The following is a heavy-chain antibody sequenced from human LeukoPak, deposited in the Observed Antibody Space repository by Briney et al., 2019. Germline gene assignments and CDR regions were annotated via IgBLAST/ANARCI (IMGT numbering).Heavy chain of an antibody. CDR3: ARDQPYSSSSFDY. CDR2: INTNTGNP. J-gene: IGHJ4*02. D-gene: IGHD6-6*01. Sequence: ASVKVSCKASGYTFTGYYMHWVRQAPGQGLEWMGWINTNTGNPTYAQGFTGRFVFSLDTSVSTAYLQISSVKAEDTAVYYCARDQPYSSSSFDYWGQGTLVTVSS. CDR1: GYTFTGYY. V-gene: IGHV7-4-1*02.